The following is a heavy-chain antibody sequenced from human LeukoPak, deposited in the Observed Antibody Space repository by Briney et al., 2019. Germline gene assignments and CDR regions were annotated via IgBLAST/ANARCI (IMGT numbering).Heavy chain of an antibody. Sequence: PGGSLRLSCAASGFTFSSYGMHWVRQAPGKGLEWVAFIRYDGSNKYYADSVKGRFTISRDNSKNTLYPQMNSLRAEDTAVYYCAKAGPYCTNGVCYKPFDYWGQGTLVTVSS. CDR3: AKAGPYCTNGVCYKPFDY. D-gene: IGHD2-8*01. V-gene: IGHV3-30*02. J-gene: IGHJ4*02. CDR2: IRYDGSNK. CDR1: GFTFSSYG.